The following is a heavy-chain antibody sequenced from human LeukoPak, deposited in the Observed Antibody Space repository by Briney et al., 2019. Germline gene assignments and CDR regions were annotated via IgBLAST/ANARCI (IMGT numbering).Heavy chain of an antibody. D-gene: IGHD4-11*01. J-gene: IGHJ3*02. V-gene: IGHV3-48*03. Sequence: GGSLRLSCAASGFTFTKYEMNWVRQAPGKGLEWISYISGGNNAIYYADSVKGRFTISRDNGKNSLYLHMSSRRADDTAIYYCATETEYSNYDAFDIWGQGTMVTVSS. CDR2: ISGGNNAI. CDR3: ATETEYSNYDAFDI. CDR1: GFTFTKYE.